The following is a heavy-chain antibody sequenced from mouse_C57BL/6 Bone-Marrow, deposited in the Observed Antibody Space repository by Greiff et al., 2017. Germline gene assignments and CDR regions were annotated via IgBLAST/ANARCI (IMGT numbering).Heavy chain of an antibody. CDR3: ARHPLYYYSSSWFAY. J-gene: IGHJ3*01. CDR1: GFTFSSYG. V-gene: IGHV5-6*01. Sequence: EVQRVESGGDLVKPGGSLKLSCAASGFTFSSYGMSWVRQTPDKRLEWVATISSGGRYTYYPDSVKGRLTISRDNAKHTLYLQMSSLKSEDTAMYYCARHPLYYYSSSWFAYWGQGTLVTVSA. CDR2: ISSGGRYT. D-gene: IGHD1-1*01.